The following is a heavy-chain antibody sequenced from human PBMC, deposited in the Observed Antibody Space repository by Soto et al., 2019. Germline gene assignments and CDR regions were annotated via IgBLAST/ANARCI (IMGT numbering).Heavy chain of an antibody. CDR2: VNSDGSST. Sequence: LRLSCAASGFTFRSSWMHWVRQAPGKGLVWVSRVNSDGSSTSYADSVKGRCTIARDNAKNTLYLQVSSPRAEDRAVYSSATALHYYDCLSGYYGYSGIDVWGQATTVTVSS. D-gene: IGHD3-3*01. CDR1: GFTFRSSW. CDR3: ATALHYYDCLSGYYGYSGIDV. J-gene: IGHJ6*02. V-gene: IGHV3-74*01.